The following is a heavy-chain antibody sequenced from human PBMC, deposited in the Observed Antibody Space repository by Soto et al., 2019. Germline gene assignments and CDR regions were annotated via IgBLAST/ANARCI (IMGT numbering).Heavy chain of an antibody. V-gene: IGHV4-59*08. J-gene: IGHJ5*02. CDR1: GGSMSSYY. D-gene: IGHD3-10*01. Sequence: TSETLSLTCTVSGGSMSSYYWSWIRQPPGKGLEWIGYIYYSGSTNYNPSLKSRVTISVDTSKNQFSLKLSSVTAADTAVYYCARLRYNYGSQGFDPWGQGTLVTVSS. CDR2: IYYSGST. CDR3: ARLRYNYGSQGFDP.